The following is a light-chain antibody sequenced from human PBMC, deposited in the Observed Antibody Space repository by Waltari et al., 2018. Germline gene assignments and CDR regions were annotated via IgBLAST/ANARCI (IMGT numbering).Light chain of an antibody. V-gene: IGKV3-11*01. J-gene: IGKJ4*01. CDR2: DTS. CDR1: QSVRSY. CDR3: QQRHNWPLT. Sequence: EIVLTQSPATLSLSPGERATLSCRASQSVRSYLAWYQQKPGQAPRLLFYDTSNRAPGIPARFSGSGSGTDFSLSISSLEPEDFAVYYCQQRHNWPLTFGGGTKVEIK.